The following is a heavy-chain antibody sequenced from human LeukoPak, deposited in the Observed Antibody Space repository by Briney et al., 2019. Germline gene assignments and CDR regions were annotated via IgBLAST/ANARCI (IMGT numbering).Heavy chain of an antibody. CDR3: ARVPIVGAIKDVYFDY. CDR1: GFTFSDYY. CDR2: ISSSGSTI. Sequence: GGSLRLSCAASGFTFSDYYMSWIRQAPGKGLQWVSYISSSGSTIYYADSVKGRFTTSRDNAKNSLYLQMNSLTAEDTAVYYCARVPIVGAIKDVYFDYWGQGTLVTVSS. V-gene: IGHV3-11*01. J-gene: IGHJ4*02. D-gene: IGHD1-26*01.